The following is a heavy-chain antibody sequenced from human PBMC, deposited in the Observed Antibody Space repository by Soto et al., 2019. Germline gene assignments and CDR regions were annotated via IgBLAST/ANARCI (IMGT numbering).Heavy chain of an antibody. CDR2: ISAYNGNT. V-gene: IGHV1-18*01. Sequence: GASVKVSCKASGYTFTSYGISWVRQAPGQGLEWMGWISAYNGNTNYAQKLQGRVTMTTDTSTSTAYMELRSLRSDDTAVYYCAREVVVVVAATWGWFDPWGQGTLVTVSS. CDR3: AREVVVVVAATWGWFDP. CDR1: GYTFTSYG. J-gene: IGHJ5*02. D-gene: IGHD2-15*01.